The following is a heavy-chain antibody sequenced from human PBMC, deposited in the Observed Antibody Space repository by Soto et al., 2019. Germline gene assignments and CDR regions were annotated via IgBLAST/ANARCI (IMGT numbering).Heavy chain of an antibody. CDR2: IYSGGST. Sequence: GGSLRLSCAASGFTVSSNYMSWVRQAPGKGLEWVSVIYSGGSTYYADSVKGRFTISRDNSKNTLYLQMNSLRAEDTAVYYCAREPNDYDILTGYGWFDPWGQGTLVTVSS. J-gene: IGHJ5*02. CDR3: AREPNDYDILTGYGWFDP. CDR1: GFTVSSNY. D-gene: IGHD3-9*01. V-gene: IGHV3-66*01.